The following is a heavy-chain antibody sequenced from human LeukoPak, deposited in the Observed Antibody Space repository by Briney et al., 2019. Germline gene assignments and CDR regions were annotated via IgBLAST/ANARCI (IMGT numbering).Heavy chain of an antibody. J-gene: IGHJ5*02. CDR1: GGSFSGYY. CDR3: ARGLNPGILWLSPGVGWFDP. V-gene: IGHV4-34*01. CDR2: INHSGST. D-gene: IGHD2-21*01. Sequence: SETLSLTCAVYGGSFSGYYWSWIRQPPGKGLEWIGEINHSGSTNYNPSLKSRVTISVDTSKNQFSLKLSSVTAADTAVYYCARGLNPGILWLSPGVGWFDPWGQGTLVTVSS.